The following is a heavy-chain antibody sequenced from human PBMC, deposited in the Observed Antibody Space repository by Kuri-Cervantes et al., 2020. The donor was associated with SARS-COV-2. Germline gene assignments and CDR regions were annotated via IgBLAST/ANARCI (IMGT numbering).Heavy chain of an antibody. J-gene: IGHJ6*03. CDR3: ARAFIHYYYYMDV. CDR2: ISSSSYI. Sequence: GESLKISCAASGFTFSSYAMHWVRQAPGKGLEWVSSISSSSYIYYADSVKGRFTISRDNAKNSLYLQMNSLRAEDTAVYYCARAFIHYYYYMDVWGKGTTVTVSS. V-gene: IGHV3-21*01. D-gene: IGHD3-16*02. CDR1: GFTFSSYA.